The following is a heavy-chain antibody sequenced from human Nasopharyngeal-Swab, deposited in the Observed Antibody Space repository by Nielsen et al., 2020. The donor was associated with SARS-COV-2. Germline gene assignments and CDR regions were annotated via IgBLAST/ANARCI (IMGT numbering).Heavy chain of an antibody. CDR2: ISGSGGST. Sequence: ESLKISCAASGFPFSSYAMSWVRQAPGKGLEWVSAISGSGGSTYYADSVKGRFTISRDNSKNTLYLQMNSLRAEDTAVYYCASHGGNSPFDYWGQGTLVTVSS. D-gene: IGHD4-23*01. J-gene: IGHJ4*02. CDR1: GFPFSSYA. CDR3: ASHGGNSPFDY. V-gene: IGHV3-23*01.